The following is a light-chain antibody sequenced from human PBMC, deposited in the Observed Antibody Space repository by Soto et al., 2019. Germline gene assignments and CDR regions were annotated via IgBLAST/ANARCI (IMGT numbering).Light chain of an antibody. J-gene: IGKJ4*01. CDR1: QDINNY. V-gene: IGKV1-33*01. Sequence: DIQMTQSPSSLSAAVGDRVTITCQASQDINNYLHRYQQKPGKAPKLLIYDASNLETGEPSRFSGSGSGTDLTVTISSRQPEDIAAYYCQQYDYGPPALTFGGGTKVEIK. CDR2: DAS. CDR3: QQYDYGPPALT.